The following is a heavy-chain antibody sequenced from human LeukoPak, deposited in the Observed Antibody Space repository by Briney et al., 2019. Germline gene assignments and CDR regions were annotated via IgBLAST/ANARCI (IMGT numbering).Heavy chain of an antibody. D-gene: IGHD3-3*01. J-gene: IGHJ4*02. CDR2: ISSSSSYI. CDR1: GFTFSSYS. CDR3: ARDLPEAKYYDFWSGYFDY. V-gene: IGHV3-21*01. Sequence: GGSLRLSCAASGFTFSSYSMTWVRQAPGKGLEWVSSISSSSSYIYYADPVKGRFTISRDNAKNSLYLQMNSLRAEDTAVYYCARDLPEAKYYDFWSGYFDYWGQGTLVTVSS.